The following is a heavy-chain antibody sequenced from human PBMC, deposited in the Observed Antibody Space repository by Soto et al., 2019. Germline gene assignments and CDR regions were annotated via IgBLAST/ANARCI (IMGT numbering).Heavy chain of an antibody. CDR3: AKDREALYGSGSGGMDV. CDR1: GFTFSSYG. CDR2: ISYDGSNK. D-gene: IGHD3-10*01. J-gene: IGHJ6*02. Sequence: GGSLRLSCAASGFTFSSYGMHWVRQAPGKGLEWVAVISYDGSNKYYADSVKGRFTISRDNSKNTLYLQMNSLRAEDTAVYYCAKDREALYGSGSGGMDVWGQGTTVTVSS. V-gene: IGHV3-30*18.